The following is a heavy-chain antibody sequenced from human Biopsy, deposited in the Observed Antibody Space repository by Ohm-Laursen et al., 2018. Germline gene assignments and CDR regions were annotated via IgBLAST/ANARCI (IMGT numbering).Heavy chain of an antibody. CDR2: INPSGGST. D-gene: IGHD3-16*01. J-gene: IGHJ4*02. V-gene: IGHV1-46*01. CDR3: ARGRIGGGGDPPDH. Sequence: VASVKVSCKAFGYTFITYYVNWVRQAPGQGLEWMGKINPSGGSTSYAQKFQGRVTMTRDTSTTTVYMELSSLRSEDTAVYYCARGRIGGGGDPPDHWGQGTLVTVSS. CDR1: GYTFITYY.